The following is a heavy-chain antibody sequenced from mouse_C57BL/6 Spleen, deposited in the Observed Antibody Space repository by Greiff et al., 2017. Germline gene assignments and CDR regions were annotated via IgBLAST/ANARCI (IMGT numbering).Heavy chain of an antibody. CDR1: GYTFTSYW. CDR2: IDPSDSET. CDR3: ARGEFYDGL. J-gene: IGHJ4*01. V-gene: IGHV1-52*01. D-gene: IGHD2-3*01. Sequence: QVQLQQPGAELVRPGSSVKLSCKASGYTFTSYWMPWVKQRPIQGLEWIGNIDPSDSETHYNQKFKDKATLTVDKSSSTAYMQLSSLTSEDSAVYYCARGEFYDGLWGQGTSVTVSS.